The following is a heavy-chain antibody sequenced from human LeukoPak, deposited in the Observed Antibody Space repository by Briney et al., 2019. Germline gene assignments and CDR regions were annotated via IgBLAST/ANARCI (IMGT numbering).Heavy chain of an antibody. Sequence: PSETLSLTCTVSGGSISSGGYYWSWIRQPPGKGLEWIGYIYHSGSTYYNPSLKSRVTISVDRSKNQLSLKLSSVTAADTAVYYCARARQYCSSTSCYPDWFDPWGQGTLVTVSS. V-gene: IGHV4-30-2*01. CDR1: GGSISSGGYY. J-gene: IGHJ5*02. D-gene: IGHD2-2*01. CDR2: IYHSGST. CDR3: ARARQYCSSTSCYPDWFDP.